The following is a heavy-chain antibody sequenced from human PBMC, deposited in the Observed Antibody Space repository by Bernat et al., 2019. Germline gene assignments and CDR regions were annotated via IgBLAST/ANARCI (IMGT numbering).Heavy chain of an antibody. CDR2: ISYDGSNK. CDR1: GFTFSSYG. V-gene: IGHV3-30*03. J-gene: IGHJ4*02. D-gene: IGHD1-26*01. CDR3: APPATLPNVDY. Sequence: QVQLVESGGGVVQPGRSLRLSCAASGFTFSSYGMHWVRQAPGKGLEWVAVISYDGSNKYYADSVKGRFTISRDNSKNTLYLQMNSLRAEDTAVYYCAPPATLPNVDYWGQGTLVTVSS.